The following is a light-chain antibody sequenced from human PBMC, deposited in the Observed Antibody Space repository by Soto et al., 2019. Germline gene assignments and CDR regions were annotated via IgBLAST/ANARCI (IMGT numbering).Light chain of an antibody. Sequence: EIVLTQSPGTLSLSPGERATLSCRASQSVSSSYLAWYQHKPGQAPRLLIYGASSRATGIPARFSGSGSGTDFTLTISRLEPEDFGVYYCQQYGSSPHTFGQGTKLEIK. V-gene: IGKV3-20*01. CDR3: QQYGSSPHT. J-gene: IGKJ2*01. CDR2: GAS. CDR1: QSVSSSY.